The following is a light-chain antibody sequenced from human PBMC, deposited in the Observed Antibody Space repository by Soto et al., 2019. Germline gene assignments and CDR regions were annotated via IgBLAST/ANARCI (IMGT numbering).Light chain of an antibody. CDR2: DAS. Sequence: EIVLTQSPATLSLSPGERATLSCRASQSVSSYLAWYQQKPGQAPRLLIYDASNRATGIPARFSGSGSGTDFTLTISSLEPEDFAVYYCQQRSNWPPTXGGGTKVDIK. CDR1: QSVSSY. V-gene: IGKV3-11*01. CDR3: QQRSNWPPT. J-gene: IGKJ4*01.